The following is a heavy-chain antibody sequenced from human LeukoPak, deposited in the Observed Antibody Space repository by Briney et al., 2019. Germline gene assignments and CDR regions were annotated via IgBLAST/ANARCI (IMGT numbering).Heavy chain of an antibody. D-gene: IGHD1-14*01. CDR2: IHNSGRT. Sequence: PSETLSLTCSVSGGSISSYYWSWIRQSPGKGLEWIGYIHNSGRTNYNPSLKSRVTGFVDTSKNQVSLRLSSVTAADTAVYYCARHGTISSESYFDYWGQGALVTVSS. CDR3: ARHGTISSESYFDY. V-gene: IGHV4-59*08. CDR1: GGSISSYY. J-gene: IGHJ4*02.